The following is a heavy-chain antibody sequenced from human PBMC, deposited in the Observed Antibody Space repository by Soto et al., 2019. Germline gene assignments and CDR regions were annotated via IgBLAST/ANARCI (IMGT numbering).Heavy chain of an antibody. Sequence: ASVKVSCKASGGTFSSYAISWVRQAPGQGLEWMGGIIPIFGTANYAQKFQGRVTITADESTSTAYMELSSLRSEDTAVYYCARNPMVRGVITKPYYYYYGMDVWGQGTTVTVSS. CDR3: ARNPMVRGVITKPYYYYYGMDV. D-gene: IGHD3-10*01. CDR1: GGTFSSYA. CDR2: IIPIFGTA. J-gene: IGHJ6*02. V-gene: IGHV1-69*13.